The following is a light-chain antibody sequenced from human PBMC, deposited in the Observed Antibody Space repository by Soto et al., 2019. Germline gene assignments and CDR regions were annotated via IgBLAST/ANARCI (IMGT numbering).Light chain of an antibody. CDR2: GAS. CDR1: QSVSSSY. Sequence: EIVLTQSAGPLSLSPGERATLSCRASQSVSSSYLAWYQQKPGQAPRLLIYGASSRATGIPDRFSGSGSGTDFTLTISRLEPEEFAVYYCQQYGSSPPITFGQGTRLEIK. CDR3: QQYGSSPPIT. J-gene: IGKJ5*01. V-gene: IGKV3-20*01.